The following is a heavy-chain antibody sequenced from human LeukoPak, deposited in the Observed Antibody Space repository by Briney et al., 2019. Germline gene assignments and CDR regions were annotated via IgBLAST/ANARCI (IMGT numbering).Heavy chain of an antibody. V-gene: IGHV1-2*06. CDR1: GYTFTGYY. J-gene: IGHJ6*03. D-gene: IGHD6-13*01. Sequence: GASVKVSCKASGYTFTGYYMHWVRQAPGQGLEWMGRINPNSGGTNYAQKFQGRVTMTRDTSISTAYMELSRLRSDDTAVYYCARGEGSSSSWYNYYYYYMDVWGKGTTVTVSS. CDR2: INPNSGGT. CDR3: ARGEGSSSSWYNYYYYYMDV.